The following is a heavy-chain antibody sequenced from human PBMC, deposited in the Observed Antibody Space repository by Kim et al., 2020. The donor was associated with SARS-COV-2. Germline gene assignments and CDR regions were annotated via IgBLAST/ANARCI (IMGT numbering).Heavy chain of an antibody. CDR3: AKDLPVFARYYFYAMDV. V-gene: IGHV3-30*18. D-gene: IGHD2-21*01. Sequence: GGSLRLSCAASGFTFSSYGMHWVRQAPGKGLEWVAVISYDGSNKYYADSVKGRFTISRDNSKNTLYLQMNSLRAEDTAVYFCAKDLPVFARYYFYAMDVWGQGTTVTVYS. CDR2: ISYDGSNK. CDR1: GFTFSSYG. J-gene: IGHJ6*02.